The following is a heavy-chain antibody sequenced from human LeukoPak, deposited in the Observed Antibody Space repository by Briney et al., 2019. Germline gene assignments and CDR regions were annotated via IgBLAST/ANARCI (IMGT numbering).Heavy chain of an antibody. CDR1: GFTFSSYA. Sequence: GGSLRLSCAASGFTFSSYAMTWVRQAPGKGLEWVSTISDSGGSTWYADSVKGRFTISRDNSKNTLYLQMNSLRAEDTAVYYCARLICGGDCYSIGFIDYWGQGTLVTVSS. J-gene: IGHJ4*02. CDR3: ARLICGGDCYSIGFIDY. V-gene: IGHV3-23*01. CDR2: ISDSGGST. D-gene: IGHD2-21*02.